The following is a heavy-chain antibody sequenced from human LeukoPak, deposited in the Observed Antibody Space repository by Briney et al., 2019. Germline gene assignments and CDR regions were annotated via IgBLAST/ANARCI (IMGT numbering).Heavy chain of an antibody. D-gene: IGHD5-24*01. V-gene: IGHV1-2*02. CDR3: AATELPFDY. CDR1: GYTFTGYY. Sequence: ASVKVSCKASGYTFTGYYMHWVRQAPGQGLEWMGWINPNSGGTNSAQKFQGRVTMTMDTSISTAYMELSRLKSDDTAVYYCAATELPFDYWGQGTLVTVSS. J-gene: IGHJ4*02. CDR2: INPNSGGT.